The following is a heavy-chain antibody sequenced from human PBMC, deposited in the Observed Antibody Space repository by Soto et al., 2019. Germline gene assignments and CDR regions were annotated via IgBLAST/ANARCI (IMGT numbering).Heavy chain of an antibody. V-gene: IGHV4-59*01. CDR3: AADEKHGAPLDY. Sequence: SETLSLTCTVSGGSINNYYWSWIRQPPGKGLEWIGYIHYSGSTNYNPSLKSRVTISADTSKNQFSLNLSSMTPADTAVYYCAADEKHGAPLDYWGQGTLVTVSS. CDR2: IHYSGST. CDR1: GGSINNYY. D-gene: IGHD2-21*01. J-gene: IGHJ4*02.